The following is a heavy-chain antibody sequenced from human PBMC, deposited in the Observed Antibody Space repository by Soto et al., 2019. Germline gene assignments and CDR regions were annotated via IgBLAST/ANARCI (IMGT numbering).Heavy chain of an antibody. Sequence: SETLSLTCTVSGGSISSGGYYLSWIRQHPGKGLEWIGYIYYSGSTYYNPSLKSRVTISVDTSKNQFSLKLSSVTAADTAVYYCARMPVSGYSSSWYFPRGPFDYWGQGTLVTVSS. J-gene: IGHJ4*02. D-gene: IGHD6-13*01. V-gene: IGHV4-31*03. CDR2: IYYSGST. CDR1: GGSISSGGYY. CDR3: ARMPVSGYSSSWYFPRGPFDY.